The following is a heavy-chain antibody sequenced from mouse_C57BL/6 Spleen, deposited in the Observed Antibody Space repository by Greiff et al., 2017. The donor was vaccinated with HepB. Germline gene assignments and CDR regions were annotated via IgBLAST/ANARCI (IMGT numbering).Heavy chain of an antibody. CDR1: GYTFTSYT. Sequence: QVQLKQSGAELARPGASVKMSCKASGYTFTSYTMHWVKQRPGQGLEWIGYINPSSGYTKYNQKFKDKATLTADKSSSTAYMQLSSLTSEDSAVYYCARLSSGYAMDYWGQGTSVTVSS. CDR3: ARLSSGYAMDY. J-gene: IGHJ4*01. CDR2: INPSSGYT. V-gene: IGHV1-4*01. D-gene: IGHD3-2*02.